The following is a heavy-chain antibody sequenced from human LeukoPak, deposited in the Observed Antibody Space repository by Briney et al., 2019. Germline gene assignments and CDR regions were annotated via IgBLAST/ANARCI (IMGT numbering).Heavy chain of an antibody. D-gene: IGHD1-1*01. Sequence: TGGSLRLSCAASGFTVSSNYMSWVRQAPGKGLEWVPVIYSGGSTYYADSVKGRFTISRDNSKNTLYLQMNSLRAEDTAVYYCARLFLGAGTYYMDVWGKGTTVTVSS. J-gene: IGHJ6*03. CDR2: IYSGGST. V-gene: IGHV3-66*02. CDR3: ARLFLGAGTYYMDV. CDR1: GFTVSSNY.